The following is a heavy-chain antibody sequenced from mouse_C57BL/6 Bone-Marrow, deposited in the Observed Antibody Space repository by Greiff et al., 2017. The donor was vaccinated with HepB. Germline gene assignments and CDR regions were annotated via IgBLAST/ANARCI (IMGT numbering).Heavy chain of an antibody. V-gene: IGHV5-12*01. J-gene: IGHJ3*01. CDR3: ARQFCEGFAY. CDR1: GFTFSDYY. Sequence: EVQRVESGGGLVQPGGSLKLSCAASGFTFSDYYMYWVRQTPEKRLEWVAYISNGGGSTYYPDTVKGRFTISRDNAKNTLYLQMSRLKSEDTAMYYCARQFCEGFAYWGQGTLVTVSA. CDR2: ISNGGGST.